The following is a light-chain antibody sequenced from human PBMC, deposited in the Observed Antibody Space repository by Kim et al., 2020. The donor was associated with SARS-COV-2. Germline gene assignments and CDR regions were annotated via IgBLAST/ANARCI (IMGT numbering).Light chain of an antibody. CDR3: QQYNYWPPIT. Sequence: SQGGRATLSRRASQSVSSNLAWYQQKPGLALRPLIYGASNRVTGIPARFSGRGSGTEFTLTISSLQSEDFAVYYCQQYNYWPPITFGQGTRLEIK. V-gene: IGKV3-15*01. CDR2: GAS. CDR1: QSVSSN. J-gene: IGKJ5*01.